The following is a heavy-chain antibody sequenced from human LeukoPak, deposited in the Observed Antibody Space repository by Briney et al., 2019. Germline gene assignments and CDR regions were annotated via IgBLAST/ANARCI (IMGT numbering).Heavy chain of an antibody. CDR3: ARLSYSSSWYVWSYYYMDV. D-gene: IGHD6-13*01. Sequence: ASVKVSCKASGYTFTGYYMHWVRQAPGQGLEWMGWINPNSGGTNYAQKFQGRVTMTRDTSISTAYMELSRLRSDDTAVYYCARLSYSSSWYVWSYYYMDVWGKGTTVTVSS. CDR2: INPNSGGT. J-gene: IGHJ6*03. V-gene: IGHV1-2*02. CDR1: GYTFTGYY.